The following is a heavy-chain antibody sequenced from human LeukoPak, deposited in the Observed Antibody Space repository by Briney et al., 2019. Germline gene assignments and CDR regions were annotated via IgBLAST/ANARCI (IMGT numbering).Heavy chain of an antibody. Sequence: ASVKVSCKASGGTFSSYTISWVRQATGQGLEWMGWMNPNSGNTGYAQKFQGRVTMTRNTSISTAYMELSSLRSEDTAVYYCARSWVAAAACFDYWGQGTLVTVSS. CDR2: MNPNSGNT. J-gene: IGHJ4*02. CDR1: GGTFSSYT. V-gene: IGHV1-8*02. D-gene: IGHD6-13*01. CDR3: ARSWVAAAACFDY.